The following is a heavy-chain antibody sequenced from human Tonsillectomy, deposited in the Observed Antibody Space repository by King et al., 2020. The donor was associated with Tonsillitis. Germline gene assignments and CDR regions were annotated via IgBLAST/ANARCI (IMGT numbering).Heavy chain of an antibody. J-gene: IGHJ4*02. CDR3: ASEWGSPGYRGHFDY. CDR1: GGSISSGGYS. Sequence: VQLQESGPGLVKPSQTLSLTCGVSGGSISSGGYSWRWIRQPPGKGLEWIGYIYYSGSTYYNPPLKSRVIISVDTSKNQFSLKLSSVTAADTAVYYCASEWGSPGYRGHFDYWGQGTLVTVSS. CDR2: IYYSGST. D-gene: IGHD2-15*01. V-gene: IGHV4-30-4*07.